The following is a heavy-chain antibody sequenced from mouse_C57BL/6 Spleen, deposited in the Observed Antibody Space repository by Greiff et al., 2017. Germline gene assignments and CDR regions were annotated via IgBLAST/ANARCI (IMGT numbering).Heavy chain of an antibody. Sequence: QVQLQQPGAELVMPGASVKLSCKASGYTFTSYWMHWVKQRPGQGLEWIGEIDPSDSYTNYNQKFKGKSTLTVDKSSSTAYMQLSSLTSEDSAVYCCARHYSNYVNYAMGYWGQGTTVTVSS. CDR2: IDPSDSYT. V-gene: IGHV1-69*01. CDR1: GYTFTSYW. D-gene: IGHD2-5*01. J-gene: IGHJ4*01. CDR3: ARHYSNYVNYAMGY.